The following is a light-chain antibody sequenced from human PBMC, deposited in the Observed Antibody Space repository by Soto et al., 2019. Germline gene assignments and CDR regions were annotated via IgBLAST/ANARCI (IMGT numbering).Light chain of an antibody. CDR2: GNN. CDR1: SSNIGAGLH. Sequence: QSVLTQPPSVSGAPGQRVTISCTGSSSNIGAGLHVHWCQQLPGTAPKLLISGNNNRPSGVPDRFSGSKSGTSASLAITGLQAEDEADYYCQSFDSSLSALVFGTGTKVTVL. V-gene: IGLV1-40*01. J-gene: IGLJ1*01. CDR3: QSFDSSLSALV.